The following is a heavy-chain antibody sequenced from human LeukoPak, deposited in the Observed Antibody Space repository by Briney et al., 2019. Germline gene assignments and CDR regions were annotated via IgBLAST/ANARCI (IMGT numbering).Heavy chain of an antibody. D-gene: IGHD4-17*01. CDR1: GFTFSSYC. CDR3: AREPTGDAFDI. Sequence: PGGSLRLSCAASGFTFSSYCMNWVRQAPGKGLEWVSSISSSSSYIHYADSVKGRFTISWDNAKNSLYLQMNSLRAEDTAVYYCAREPTGDAFDIWGQGTVVTVSS. V-gene: IGHV3-21*01. J-gene: IGHJ3*02. CDR2: ISSSSSYI.